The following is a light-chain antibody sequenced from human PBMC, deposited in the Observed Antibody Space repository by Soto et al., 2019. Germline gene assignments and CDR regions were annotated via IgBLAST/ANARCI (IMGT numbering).Light chain of an antibody. CDR2: EDN. V-gene: IGLV6-57*01. CDR1: SGSIASNY. J-gene: IGLJ2*01. Sequence: NFMLTQPHSVSGSPGKTVTISCTRSSGSIASNYVQWYQQRPGSSPTTVIYEDNQRPSGVPDRFSGPIDSSSNSASLTISGLKTEDEADYYCQSYDSSNHVVFGGGTKLTVL. CDR3: QSYDSSNHVV.